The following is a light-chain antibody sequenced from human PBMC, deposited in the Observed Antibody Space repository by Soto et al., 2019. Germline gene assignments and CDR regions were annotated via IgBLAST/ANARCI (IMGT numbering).Light chain of an antibody. V-gene: IGKV1-5*03. Sequence: DIQMTQSPSTLSASVGDRVTITCRAIQSISSWLAWYQQKPGKAPKGLIYKASTLESGAPSRFSGSGSGTEFTLTISSLQPDDFATYYCQQYYSYPWTFGQGTKVDIK. CDR2: KAS. J-gene: IGKJ1*01. CDR1: QSISSW. CDR3: QQYYSYPWT.